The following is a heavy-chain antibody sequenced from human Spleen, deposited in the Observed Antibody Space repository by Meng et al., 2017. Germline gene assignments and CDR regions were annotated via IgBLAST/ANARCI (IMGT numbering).Heavy chain of an antibody. Sequence: GRVGESGGGRVKSGGSLRLSCEGSGFTLSNAYMTWVRQVPGKRLEWVGRIKSKPDGETIDYGAPVKGRFTISRDDSKNTVYLQMNSLKIEDSAVYYCTGHTDYWGQGTLVTVSS. CDR2: IKSKPDGETI. CDR3: TGHTDY. CDR1: GFTLSNAY. V-gene: IGHV3-15*01. J-gene: IGHJ4*02.